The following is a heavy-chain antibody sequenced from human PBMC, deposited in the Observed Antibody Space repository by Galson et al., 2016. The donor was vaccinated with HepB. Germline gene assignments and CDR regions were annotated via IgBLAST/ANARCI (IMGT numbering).Heavy chain of an antibody. CDR1: GFAFSTYA. V-gene: IGHV3-64D*06. J-gene: IGHJ4*02. Sequence: SLRLSCAASGFAFSTYAMHWVRQAPGKGLGYVSCINSNGVDINYADSVKGRFTISRDNSENTLYLQMSGLRPEDTAVYYCVKGVASRPGYYFDLWGQGTLVT. CDR3: VKGVASRPGYYFDL. CDR2: INSNGVDI. D-gene: IGHD6-13*01.